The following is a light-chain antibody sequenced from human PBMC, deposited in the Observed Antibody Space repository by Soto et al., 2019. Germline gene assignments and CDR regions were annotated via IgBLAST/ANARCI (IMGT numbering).Light chain of an antibody. CDR1: QSVSSY. Sequence: EIVLTQSPATLSLSPGERATLSCRASQSVSSYLAWYQQKPGQAPRLLIYGASNRATDIPDRFSGRGSGADFTLTISRLEPEDFAVYYCQQYGSSPPSSTFGQGTRLENK. CDR2: GAS. J-gene: IGKJ5*01. V-gene: IGKV3-20*01. CDR3: QQYGSSPPSST.